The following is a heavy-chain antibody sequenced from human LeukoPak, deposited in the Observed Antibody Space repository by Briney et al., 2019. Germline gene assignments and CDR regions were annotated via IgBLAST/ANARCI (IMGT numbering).Heavy chain of an antibody. V-gene: IGHV1-69*06. CDR1: GDTFSSYG. D-gene: IGHD5-18*01. J-gene: IGHJ4*02. CDR3: ARDLREATAMANYFDY. Sequence: SVKVSCKASGDTFSSYGISWVRQAPGQGLEWMGGIIPIFGTANYAQKFQGRVTITADKSTSTAYMELSSLRSEDTAVYYCARDLREATAMANYFDYWGQGTLVTVSS. CDR2: IIPIFGTA.